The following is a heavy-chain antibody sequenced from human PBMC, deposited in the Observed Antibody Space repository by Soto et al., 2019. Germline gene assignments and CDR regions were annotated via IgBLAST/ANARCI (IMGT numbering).Heavy chain of an antibody. CDR3: AHLVVAGITYYFDS. J-gene: IGHJ4*02. CDR2: IYYTGST. V-gene: IGHV4-59*11. Sequence: SETLSLTCTVSGGSISSHYWSWIRQPPGKGLEWIGYIYYTGSTSYNPSLKSRLTITKDTSKNQVVLTMTNMDPVDTATYYCAHLVVAGITYYFDSWGQGTLVTVSS. D-gene: IGHD2-15*01. CDR1: GGSISSHY.